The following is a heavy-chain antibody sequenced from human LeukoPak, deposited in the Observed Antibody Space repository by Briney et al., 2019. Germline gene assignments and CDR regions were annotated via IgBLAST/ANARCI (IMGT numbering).Heavy chain of an antibody. J-gene: IGHJ4*02. CDR1: GGSISSSNW. CDR3: ASDAVGATQKGFNY. Sequence: PSETLSLTCAVSGGSISSSNWWSWVRQPPGKGLEWIGEIYHSGSTNYNPSLKSRVTISVDKSKNQFSLKLSSVTAADTAVYYCASDAVGATQKGFNYWGQGTLVTVSS. V-gene: IGHV4-4*02. CDR2: IYHSGST. D-gene: IGHD1-26*01.